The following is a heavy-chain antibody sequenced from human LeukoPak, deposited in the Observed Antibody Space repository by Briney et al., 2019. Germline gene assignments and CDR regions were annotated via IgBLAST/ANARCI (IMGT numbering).Heavy chain of an antibody. V-gene: IGHV3-66*01. Sequence: GWSLRLSCAASEFTVSSNYMNWVRQAPGKGLEWVSVIYSGGSTYYADSVKGRFTISRDNSKNTLYLQMNSLRAEDTAVYYSAGGAGRQQPFDYWAREPWSPSPQ. J-gene: IGHJ4*02. CDR2: IYSGGST. CDR3: AGGAGRQQPFDY. CDR1: EFTVSSNY. D-gene: IGHD6-13*01.